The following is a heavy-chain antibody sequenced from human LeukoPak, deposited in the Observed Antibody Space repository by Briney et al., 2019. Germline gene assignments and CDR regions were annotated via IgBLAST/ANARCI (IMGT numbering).Heavy chain of an antibody. V-gene: IGHV3-23*01. Sequence: GGSLRLSCAASGFTFSSYAMSWVRQAPGKGLEWVSAISGSGGSTYYADSVKGRFTISRDNSKNTLYLQMNSLRAEDTAVYYCAKFEPNPPYGSGRPFDYWGQGTLVTVSS. D-gene: IGHD3-10*01. CDR2: ISGSGGST. CDR3: AKFEPNPPYGSGRPFDY. CDR1: GFTFSSYA. J-gene: IGHJ4*02.